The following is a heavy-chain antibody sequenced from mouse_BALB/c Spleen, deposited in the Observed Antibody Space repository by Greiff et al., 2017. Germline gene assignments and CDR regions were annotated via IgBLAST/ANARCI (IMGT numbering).Heavy chain of an antibody. CDR1: GYTFTSYW. J-gene: IGHJ3*01. Sequence: QVQLKQPGAELVRPGASVKLSCKASGYTFTSYWINWVKQRPGQGLEWIGNIYPSDSYTNYNQKFKDKATLTVDKSSSTAYMQLSSPTSEDSAVYYCTREAFAYWGQGTLVTVSA. CDR3: TREAFAY. CDR2: IYPSDSYT. V-gene: IGHV1-69*02.